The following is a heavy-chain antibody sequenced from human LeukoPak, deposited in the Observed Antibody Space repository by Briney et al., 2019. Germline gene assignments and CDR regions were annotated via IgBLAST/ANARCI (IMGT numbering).Heavy chain of an antibody. CDR1: KSSLSAWA. CDR2: ISYDGSNK. CDR3: ARDPTYYGGISRYLDS. Sequence: PGKSLRLSCAAAKSSLSAWAMHWVRQAPDKGLEWVTVISYDGSNKYYADSVKGRFTISRDNSENTLYLQMNSLRPEDTAVYYCARDPTYYGGISRYLDSWGQGTLVTVSS. D-gene: IGHD4-23*01. J-gene: IGHJ4*02. V-gene: IGHV3-30*04.